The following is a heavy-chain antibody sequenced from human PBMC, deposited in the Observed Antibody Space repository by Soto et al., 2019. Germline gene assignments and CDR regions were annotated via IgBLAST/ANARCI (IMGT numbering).Heavy chain of an antibody. Sequence: SVKVSCKASGGTFSSYAISWVRQAPGQGLEWMGGIIPIFGTANYAQKFQGRVTITADESTSTAYMELSSLSSEDTAVYYCARKYSYDQKQRISEWGVYSYYGMDVWGEVTTVTVAS. V-gene: IGHV1-69*13. J-gene: IGHJ6*04. CDR2: IIPIFGTA. D-gene: IGHD5-18*01. CDR3: ARKYSYDQKQRISEWGVYSYYGMDV. CDR1: GGTFSSYA.